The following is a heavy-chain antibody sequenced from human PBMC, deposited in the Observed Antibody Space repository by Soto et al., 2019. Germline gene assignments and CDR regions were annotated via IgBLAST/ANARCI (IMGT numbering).Heavy chain of an antibody. CDR1: GFTFSSYG. D-gene: IGHD3-3*01. V-gene: IGHV3-30*18. J-gene: IGHJ5*02. CDR3: AKASRPEKYYDFWSGPNNWFDP. Sequence: GGSLRLSCAASGFTFSSYGMHWVRQAPGKGLEWVAFISYDGSNNYYADSVKGRFTISRDNSKNTLYLQMNSLRAEDTAVYYCAKASRPEKYYDFWSGPNNWFDPWGQGTLVTVSS. CDR2: ISYDGSNN.